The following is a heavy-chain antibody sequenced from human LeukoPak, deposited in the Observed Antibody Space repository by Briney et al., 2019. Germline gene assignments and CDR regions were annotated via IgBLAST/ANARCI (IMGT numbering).Heavy chain of an antibody. V-gene: IGHV4-30-2*01. D-gene: IGHD4-11*01. J-gene: IGHJ4*02. Sequence: SQTLSLTCAVSGGSISSGGYSWSWIRQPPGKGLEWIGYIYHSGSTYYNPSLKSRVTISVDRSKNQFSLKLSSVTAADTAVYYCARADYQCYFDYWGQGTLVTVSS. CDR2: IYHSGST. CDR3: ARADYQCYFDY. CDR1: GGSISSGGYS.